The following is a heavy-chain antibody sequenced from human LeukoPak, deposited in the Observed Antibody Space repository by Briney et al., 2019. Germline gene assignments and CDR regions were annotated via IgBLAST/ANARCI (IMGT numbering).Heavy chain of an antibody. CDR3: ARAPPDYGDFDF. Sequence: GGSLRLSCVASGFTFSDHYMDWVRQAPGKGLEWVSYISGSGSAIYYADSVKGRFTISRDNAKNSLYLHLNSLRDEDTAVYYCARAPPDYGDFDFWGQGTLVTVSS. V-gene: IGHV3-11*04. CDR1: GFTFSDHY. CDR2: ISGSGSAI. J-gene: IGHJ4*02. D-gene: IGHD4-17*01.